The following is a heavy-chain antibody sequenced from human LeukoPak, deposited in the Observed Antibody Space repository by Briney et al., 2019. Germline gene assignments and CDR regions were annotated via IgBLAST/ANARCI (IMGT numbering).Heavy chain of an antibody. CDR3: ARDLIHRSGEANY. Sequence: GGSLRLSCAAPGFTFSDFYMSWIRQAPGKGLEWISYISSGSSTNYADSVKGRFTISRDNAKNSLYLQMNSLRAEDTAVYYCARDLIHRSGEANYWGRGTLVTVSS. V-gene: IGHV3-11*05. D-gene: IGHD3-22*01. CDR1: GFTFSDFY. CDR2: ISSGSST. J-gene: IGHJ4*02.